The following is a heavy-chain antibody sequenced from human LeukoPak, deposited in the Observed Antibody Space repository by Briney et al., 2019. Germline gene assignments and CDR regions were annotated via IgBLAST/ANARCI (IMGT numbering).Heavy chain of an antibody. D-gene: IGHD2-2*01. Sequence: SETLSLTCAVSNYSISSSSYWGWIRQSPGKGLEWIGSIHHTGGTYYNPSLRSRISISVDTPKNQFSLKVTSLTAADTAIYYCARSEEVPAAFDDWGQGTLVTVSS. CDR3: ARSEEVPAAFDD. CDR1: NYSISSSSY. V-gene: IGHV4-38-2*01. J-gene: IGHJ4*02. CDR2: IHHTGGT.